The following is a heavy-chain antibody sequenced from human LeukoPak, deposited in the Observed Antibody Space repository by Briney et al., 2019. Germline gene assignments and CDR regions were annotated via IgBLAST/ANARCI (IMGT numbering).Heavy chain of an antibody. CDR3: AINGGGDSGYGNFDY. V-gene: IGHV3-9*01. CDR2: INWNSDSI. J-gene: IGHJ4*02. Sequence: TGGSLRLSCVVSGFTFDDHSMHWVRQAPGKGLEWVSGINWNSDSIGYADSVKGRFTTSRDNAKNSLYLQMNSLRAEDTAFYYCAINGGGDSGYGNFDYWGQGTLVTVSS. D-gene: IGHD5-12*01. CDR1: GFTFDDHS.